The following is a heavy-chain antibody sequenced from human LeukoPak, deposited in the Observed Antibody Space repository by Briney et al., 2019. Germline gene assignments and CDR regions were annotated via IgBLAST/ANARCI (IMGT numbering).Heavy chain of an antibody. Sequence: SETLSLNCTVSVGSISSHYWSWIRQPPGKGLEWIGYIFYTGSTNYNPSFKSRVTMSVDTSKNQFSLNLRSVTAADTAMYYCARAHPAYSSSSGFDFWGQGARSPSPQ. CDR2: IFYTGST. D-gene: IGHD6-6*01. CDR1: VGSISSHY. CDR3: ARAHPAYSSSSGFDF. V-gene: IGHV4-59*11. J-gene: IGHJ4*02.